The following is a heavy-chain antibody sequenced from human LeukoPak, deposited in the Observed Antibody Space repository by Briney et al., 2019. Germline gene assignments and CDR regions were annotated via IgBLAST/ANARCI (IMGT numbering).Heavy chain of an antibody. J-gene: IGHJ3*02. CDR2: IYYSGST. V-gene: IGHV4-39*01. CDR3: ARQADLDAFDI. Sequence: SETLSLTCSVSGGSFSSSSYYWGWIRQPPGKGLEWIGSIYYSGSTYYNPSLKSRLTISLDTSKNQFSLKLNSVTAADTAVYYCARQADLDAFDIWGQGTMVTVFS. CDR1: GGSFSSSSYY.